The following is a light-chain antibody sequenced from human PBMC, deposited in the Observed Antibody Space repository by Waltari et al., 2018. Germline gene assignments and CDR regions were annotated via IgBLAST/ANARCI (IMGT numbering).Light chain of an antibody. V-gene: IGLV2-23*02. CDR3: CSYAGGSTPWV. CDR1: SSHVGHYNL. Sequence: QSALTQPASESGSPGQSITISCTGTSSHVGHYNLVSWYQQYPGKAPKLMVYEVNKPPSGVSHRFSGSKSGNTASLTISGLQAEDEADYYCCSYAGGSTPWVFGGGTKLTVL. CDR2: EVN. J-gene: IGLJ3*02.